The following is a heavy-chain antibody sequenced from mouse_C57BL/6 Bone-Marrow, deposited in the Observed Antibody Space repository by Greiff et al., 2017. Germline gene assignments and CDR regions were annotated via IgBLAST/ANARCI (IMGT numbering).Heavy chain of an antibody. J-gene: IGHJ2*01. Sequence: EVMLVESGGGLVKPGGSLTLSCAASGFTFSDYGMHWVRQAPEKGLEWVAYISSGSSTIYYADTVKGRFTISRDNAKNTLFLQMTSLRSEDTAMYYCARSYYSNYEDDFDYWGQGTTLTVSS. CDR3: ARSYYSNYEDDFDY. CDR1: GFTFSDYG. D-gene: IGHD2-5*01. V-gene: IGHV5-17*01. CDR2: ISSGSSTI.